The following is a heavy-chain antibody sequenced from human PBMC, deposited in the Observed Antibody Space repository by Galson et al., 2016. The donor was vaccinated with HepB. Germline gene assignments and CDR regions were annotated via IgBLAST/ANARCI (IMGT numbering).Heavy chain of an antibody. V-gene: IGHV5-51*01. CDR3: ARTFSTHWGGDAFDN. D-gene: IGHD3-10*01. Sequence: QSGAEVKKPGESLKISCQASGYSFHRYWIGWVRQMPGKGLEWMGIIYPGDSDAKYSPSVQGRVTISADKSIFTAYLHWSSLRASDTAIYYCARTFSTHWGGDAFDNWGQGTVVTVSS. CDR2: IYPGDSDA. J-gene: IGHJ3*02. CDR1: GYSFHRYW.